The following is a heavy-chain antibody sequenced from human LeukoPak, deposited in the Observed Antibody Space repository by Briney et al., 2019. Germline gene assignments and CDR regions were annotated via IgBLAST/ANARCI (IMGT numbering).Heavy chain of an antibody. D-gene: IGHD4-17*01. V-gene: IGHV3-30-3*01. CDR3: ARTWRDYGDYPGY. CDR2: ISYDGSTK. J-gene: IGHJ4*02. Sequence: GGSLRLSCAASGFIFSSYAMYWVRQAPGKGLEWVAVISYDGSTKYYADSVKGRFTISRDNSKNTLFLQMNSLGAEDTAVSYCARTWRDYGDYPGYWGQGTLVTVSS. CDR1: GFIFSSYA.